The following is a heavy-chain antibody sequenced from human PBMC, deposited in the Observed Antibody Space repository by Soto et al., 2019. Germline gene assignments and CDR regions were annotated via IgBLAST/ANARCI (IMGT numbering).Heavy chain of an antibody. CDR1: GYTFRTYG. J-gene: IGHJ3*02. CDR2: ISIYTGKT. Sequence: QVQLVQSGAEVKKPGASVKVSCKTSGYTFRTYGISWVRQAPGQGLEWVGWISIYTGKTNFAQRRQGRVTVTTDTAPSTVYMELRSLRSDDTVMYYCARMNLNLGVAVFDIWGQGTRVIVSS. CDR3: ARMNLNLGVAVFDI. V-gene: IGHV1-18*01. D-gene: IGHD3-16*01.